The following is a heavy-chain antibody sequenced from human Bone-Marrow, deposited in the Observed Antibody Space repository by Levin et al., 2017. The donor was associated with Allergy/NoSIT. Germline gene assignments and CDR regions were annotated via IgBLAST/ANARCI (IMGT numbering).Heavy chain of an antibody. D-gene: IGHD2-8*02. CDR2: ISGGGGST. CDR3: AKGRRATGENLGCHYPYKPSGMDV. Sequence: GGSLRLSCAASGFTFDNFAMSWVRQAPGKGLEWVSTISGGGGSTYYAESVKGRFVVSRDNFDDMVFLQINRLRAEDTALYYCAKGRRATGENLGCHYPYKPSGMDVWGEGTTVTVSS. J-gene: IGHJ6*04. CDR1: GFTFDNFA. V-gene: IGHV3-23*01.